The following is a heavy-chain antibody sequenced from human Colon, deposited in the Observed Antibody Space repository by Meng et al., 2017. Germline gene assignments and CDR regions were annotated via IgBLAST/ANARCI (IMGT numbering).Heavy chain of an antibody. CDR3: ARESGRDYYDSSGYYHAFDI. D-gene: IGHD3-22*01. Sequence: GESLKISCAASGFTFSRNRMNWVRQAPGQGLEWVSSISSSSSYIYYADSVKGRFTISRDNAKNSLYLQMNTLRAEDTAVYYCARESGRDYYDSSGYYHAFDIWGQGTMVTVSS. J-gene: IGHJ3*02. CDR1: GFTFSRNR. CDR2: ISSSSSYI. V-gene: IGHV3-21*01.